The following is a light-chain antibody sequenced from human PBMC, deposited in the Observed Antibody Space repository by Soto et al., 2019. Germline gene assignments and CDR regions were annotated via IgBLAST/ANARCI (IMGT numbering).Light chain of an antibody. V-gene: IGKV3-20*01. CDR2: GAS. CDR3: RQYGSSPPWT. Sequence: EIVLTQSPGTLSLSPGERATLSCRASQSVSSSYLAWYQQKPGQAPRLLIYGASSRATGSPDRFSGSGSGTDFTLTISRREPDDFAVYYCRQYGSSPPWTFGQGTKVEIK. J-gene: IGKJ1*01. CDR1: QSVSSSY.